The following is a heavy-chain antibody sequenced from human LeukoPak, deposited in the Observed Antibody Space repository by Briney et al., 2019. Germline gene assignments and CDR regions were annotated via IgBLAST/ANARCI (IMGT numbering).Heavy chain of an antibody. CDR1: GFTFSSYA. Sequence: PGRSLRLSCAASGFTFSSYAMHWVRQAPGKGLEWVAVISYDGSNKYYADSVKGRFTISRDNSKNTLYLQMNSLRAEDTAVYYCALGWYFDYWGQGTLVTVSS. V-gene: IGHV3-30*14. D-gene: IGHD6-19*01. CDR2: ISYDGSNK. CDR3: ALGWYFDY. J-gene: IGHJ4*02.